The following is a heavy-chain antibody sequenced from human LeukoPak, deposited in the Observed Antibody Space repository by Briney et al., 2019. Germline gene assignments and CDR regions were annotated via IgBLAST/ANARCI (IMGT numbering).Heavy chain of an antibody. CDR3: ARGSPCSSTSCYAHYFDY. D-gene: IGHD2-2*01. CDR2: IWYDGSNK. J-gene: IGHJ4*02. V-gene: IGHV3-33*01. CDR1: GFTFSSYG. Sequence: GRSLRLSCAASGFTFSSYGMHWVRQAPGKGLEWVAVIWYDGSNKYYADSVKGRFTISRDNSKNTLYLQMNSLRAEDTAVYYCARGSPCSSTSCYAHYFDYWGQGTLVTVSS.